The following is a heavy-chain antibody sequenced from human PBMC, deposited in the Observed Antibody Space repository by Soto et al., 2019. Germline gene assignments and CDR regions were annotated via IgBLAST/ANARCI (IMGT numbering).Heavy chain of an antibody. V-gene: IGHV3-30-3*01. CDR3: ARDPNCYYDSSGYGYFDY. Sequence: GGSLRLSCAASGFTFSSYAIHWVRQAPGKGLEWVAVISYDGSNKYYADSVKGRFTISRDNSKNTLYLQMNSLRAEDTAVYYCARDPNCYYDSSGYGYFDYWGQGTLVTVSS. D-gene: IGHD3-22*01. CDR2: ISYDGSNK. J-gene: IGHJ4*02. CDR1: GFTFSSYA.